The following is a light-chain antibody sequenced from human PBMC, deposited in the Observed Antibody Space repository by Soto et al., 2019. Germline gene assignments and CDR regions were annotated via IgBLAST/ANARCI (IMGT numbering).Light chain of an antibody. V-gene: IGKV3-15*01. CDR2: GAS. Sequence: EIVLTQSPGTLSLSPGERVTLSCRASQSVSSRLAWYKQKPGQSPRLLIYGASTRATGIPARLSGSGSGTEFTLTISSMKSEDFGVYYCHQYNNLWTFGQGTMVDIK. CDR3: HQYNNLWT. CDR1: QSVSSR. J-gene: IGKJ1*01.